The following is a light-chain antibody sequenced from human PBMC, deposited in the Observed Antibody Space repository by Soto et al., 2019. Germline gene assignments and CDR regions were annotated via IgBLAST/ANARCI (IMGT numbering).Light chain of an antibody. J-gene: IGLJ2*01. CDR2: YDD. CDR3: AAWDGSLNGVV. Sequence: QSVLTQPPSVSEAPRQRVTISCSGSSSNIGNNAVNWYQQLPGKAPKLLIYYDDLLPSVVSDRFSGSKSVTSASLAISGLQSEDEADYYCAAWDGSLNGVVFGGGTKVTVL. V-gene: IGLV1-36*01. CDR1: SSNIGNNA.